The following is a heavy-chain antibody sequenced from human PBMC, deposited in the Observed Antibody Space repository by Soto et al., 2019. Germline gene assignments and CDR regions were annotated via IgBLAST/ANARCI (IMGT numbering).Heavy chain of an antibody. CDR2: IYYSGST. D-gene: IGHD3-9*01. CDR1: GGSVSSGSYY. J-gene: IGHJ6*02. CDR3: ARDSGRYFDWLPTYGMDV. Sequence: SETLSLTCTVSGGSVSSGSYYWSWIRQPPGKGLEWIGYIYYSGSTNYNPSLKSRVTISVDTSKNQFSLKLSSVTAADTAVYYCARDSGRYFDWLPTYGMDVWGQGTTVTVSS. V-gene: IGHV4-61*01.